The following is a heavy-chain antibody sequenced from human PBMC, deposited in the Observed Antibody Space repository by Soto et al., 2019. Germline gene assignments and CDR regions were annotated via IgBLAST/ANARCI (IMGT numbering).Heavy chain of an antibody. Sequence: QVQLVQSGAEVKKPGASVKVSXXXXXXXXTSXXINXXXQAXXQGLEWMGWMNPNSGNTGYTQKFQGRVTMTRNTSISTAYMELSSLRSEDTAVYYCARGRDXRXELLRCPDYWGQGTLVTVSS. CDR3: ARGRDXRXELLRCPDY. CDR1: XXXXTSXX. D-gene: IGHD1-26*01. V-gene: IGHV1-8*01. CDR2: MNPNSGNT. J-gene: IGHJ4*02.